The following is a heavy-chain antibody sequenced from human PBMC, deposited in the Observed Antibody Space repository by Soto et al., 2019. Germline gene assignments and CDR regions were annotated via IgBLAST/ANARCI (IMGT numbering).Heavy chain of an antibody. CDR2: IHYSGTT. CDR1: GTSISRYY. CDR3: ARYKSYAIED. V-gene: IGHV4-59*01. Sequence: SATLSLTYTGSGTSISRYYWSWIRQPPGKGLEWIANIHYSGTTNYNPSLASRVTLSVDTSKNQFSLKMTSVTAADRAMYFCARYKSYAIEDWGMGNMVT. J-gene: IGHJ4*02. D-gene: IGHD2-2*01.